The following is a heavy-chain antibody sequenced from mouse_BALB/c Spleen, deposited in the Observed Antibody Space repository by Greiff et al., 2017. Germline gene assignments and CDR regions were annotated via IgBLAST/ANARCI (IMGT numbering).Heavy chain of an antibody. CDR3: ARWDGNYVYAMDY. V-gene: IGHV3-2*02. J-gene: IGHJ4*01. CDR1: GYSITSDYA. D-gene: IGHD2-1*01. Sequence: DVKLQESGPGLVKPSQSLSLTCTVTGYSITSDYAWNWIRQFPGNKLEWMGYISYSGSTSYNPSLKSRISITRDTSKNQFFLQLNSVTTEDTATYYCARWDGNYVYAMDYWGQGTSVTVSS. CDR2: ISYSGST.